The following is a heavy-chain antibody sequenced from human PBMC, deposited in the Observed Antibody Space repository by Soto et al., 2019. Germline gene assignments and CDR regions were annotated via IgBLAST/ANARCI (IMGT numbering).Heavy chain of an antibody. D-gene: IGHD2-15*01. Sequence: KPSETLSLTCAVYGGSFSGYYWSWIRQPPGKGLEWIGEINHSGSTNYNPSLKSRVTISVDTSKNQFSLKLSSVTAADTAVYYCARGGRGWWHGRNFDYWGQGTLVTVSS. CDR2: INHSGST. J-gene: IGHJ4*02. CDR3: ARGGRGWWHGRNFDY. V-gene: IGHV4-34*01. CDR1: GGSFSGYY.